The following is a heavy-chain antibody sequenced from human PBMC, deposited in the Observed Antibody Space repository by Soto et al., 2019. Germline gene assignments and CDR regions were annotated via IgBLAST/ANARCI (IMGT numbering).Heavy chain of an antibody. D-gene: IGHD6-6*01. Sequence: EVQRLESGGGLVQPGGSLRLSCAASGFTFSDHGMSWVRQAPGQGPEWVSAIAGSVGSTYYADSVKGRFTISRDNSKNMLYLQMDSLRDEDTAVYYCAKDRTIASRNFDDWGQGALVTVSS. CDR1: GFTFSDHG. CDR2: IAGSVGST. V-gene: IGHV3-23*01. CDR3: AKDRTIASRNFDD. J-gene: IGHJ4*02.